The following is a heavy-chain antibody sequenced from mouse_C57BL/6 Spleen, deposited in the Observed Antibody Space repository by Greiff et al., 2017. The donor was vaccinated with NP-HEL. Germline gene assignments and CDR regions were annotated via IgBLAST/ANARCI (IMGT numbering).Heavy chain of an antibody. CDR3: ARRVLDGYFDV. D-gene: IGHD2-14*01. CDR1: GYTFTDYY. Sequence: QVTLKVSGAELVRPGASVKLSCKASGYTFTDYYINWVKQRPGQGLEWIARIYPGSGNTYYNEKFKGKATLTAEKSSSTAYMQLSSLTSEESAVYFCARRVLDGYFDVWGTGTTVTVSS. J-gene: IGHJ1*03. CDR2: IYPGSGNT. V-gene: IGHV1-76*01.